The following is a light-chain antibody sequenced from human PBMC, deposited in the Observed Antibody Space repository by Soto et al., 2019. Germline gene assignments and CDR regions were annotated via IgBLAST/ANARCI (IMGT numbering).Light chain of an antibody. CDR1: QSISTW. CDR2: DAS. V-gene: IGKV1-5*01. CDR3: QQYKSFST. Sequence: DIQMTQSPSTLSASVVDRVTITCRASQSISTWLAWYQQKPGKAPYLLIFDASTLESGVPSRFSGSGSETEFTLTISSLQPDDFATYYCQQYKSFSTCGQGTKGDIK. J-gene: IGKJ1*01.